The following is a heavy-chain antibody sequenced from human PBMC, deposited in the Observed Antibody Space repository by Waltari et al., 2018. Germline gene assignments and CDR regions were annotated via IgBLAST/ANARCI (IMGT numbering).Heavy chain of an antibody. V-gene: IGHV4-4*02. D-gene: IGHD2-15*01. Sequence: QLQLQESGPGLVKASGTLSLTCGVSGGSMSDSDGWNWVRQSPGKGLEWIGQVRRSGRTNYSPSFASRVTVSVDTSKNEFSLKVTSATAADTAVYYCGRDRGRGLYLDSWGPGTLVTV. CDR3: GRDRGRGLYLDS. CDR2: VRRSGRT. CDR1: GGSMSDSDG. J-gene: IGHJ4*02.